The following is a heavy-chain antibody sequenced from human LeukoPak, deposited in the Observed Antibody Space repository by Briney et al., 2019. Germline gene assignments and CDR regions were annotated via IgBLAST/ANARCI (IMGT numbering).Heavy chain of an antibody. V-gene: IGHV3-21*01. CDR3: ARDRGDYDFWSGSTGFDY. J-gene: IGHJ4*02. CDR2: ISSSSSYI. CDR1: AFTFSNYA. Sequence: GGSPRLSCAASAFTFSNYAMSWVRQAAGKGLEWVSSISSSSSYIYYADSVKGRFTISRDNAKNSLYLQMNSLRAEDTAVYYCARDRGDYDFWSGSTGFDYWGQGTLVTVSS. D-gene: IGHD3-3*01.